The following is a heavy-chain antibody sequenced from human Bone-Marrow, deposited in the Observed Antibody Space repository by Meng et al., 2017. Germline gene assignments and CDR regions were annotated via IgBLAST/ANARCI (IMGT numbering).Heavy chain of an antibody. J-gene: IGHJ4*02. D-gene: IGHD3-10*01. CDR3: ATDYYGSVDY. Sequence: GESLKISCAAPGFSFRNYWMQWVRQAPGKGLVWVSRINSDGSGTSYEDFVKGRFTIYIANDKNTLYLQMNSLRHEDPALYYCATDYYGSVDYWGQGTMVTVSS. CDR2: INSDGSGT. V-gene: IGHV3-74*01. CDR1: GFSFRNYW.